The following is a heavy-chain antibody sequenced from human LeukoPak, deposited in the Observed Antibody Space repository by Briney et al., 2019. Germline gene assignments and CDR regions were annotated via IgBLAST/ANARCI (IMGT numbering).Heavy chain of an antibody. Sequence: SETLSLTCTVSGGSISSSSYYWGWIRQPPGKGLEWIGSIYYSGSTYYNPSLKSRVTISVDTSKNQFSLKLSSVTAADTAVYYCARDRGYSYGFGGYNWFDPWGQGTLVTVSS. V-gene: IGHV4-39*07. CDR3: ARDRGYSYGFGGYNWFDP. D-gene: IGHD5-18*01. CDR1: GGSISSSSYY. J-gene: IGHJ5*02. CDR2: IYYSGST.